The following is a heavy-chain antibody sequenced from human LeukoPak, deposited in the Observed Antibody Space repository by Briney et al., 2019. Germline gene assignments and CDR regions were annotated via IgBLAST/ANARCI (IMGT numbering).Heavy chain of an antibody. V-gene: IGHV1-69*04. D-gene: IGHD5-18*01. CDR3: ARDSWIQLWLVFDY. CDR1: GGTFSSYA. Sequence: SVKVSCKASGGTFSSYAISWVRQAPGQGLEWMGRIIPILGIANYAQKFQGRVTITADKSTSTAYVELSSLRSEDTAVYYCARDSWIQLWLVFDYWGQGTLVTVSS. CDR2: IIPILGIA. J-gene: IGHJ4*02.